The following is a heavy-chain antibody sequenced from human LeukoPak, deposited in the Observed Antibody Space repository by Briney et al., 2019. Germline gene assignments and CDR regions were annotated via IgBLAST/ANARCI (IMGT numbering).Heavy chain of an antibody. V-gene: IGHV3-9*01. J-gene: IGHJ5*02. CDR1: GFTFDDYA. CDR3: AKMAAAAVWFDP. CDR2: ISWNSGSI. D-gene: IGHD6-13*01. Sequence: PGRSLRLSCAASGFTFDDYAMHWVWQAPGKGLEWVSGISWNSGSIGYADSVKGRFTISRDNAKNSLYLQMNSLRAEDTALYYCAKMAAAAVWFDPWGQGTLVTVSS.